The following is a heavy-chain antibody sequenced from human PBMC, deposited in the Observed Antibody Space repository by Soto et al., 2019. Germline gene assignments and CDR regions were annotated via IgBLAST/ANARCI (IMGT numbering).Heavy chain of an antibody. J-gene: IGHJ4*02. Sequence: ETLSLTCAVYGGSFSGYYWSWIRQPPGKGLEWIGEINHSGSTNYNPSLKSRVTISVDTSKNQFSLKLSSVTAADTAVYYCARGKFGRIVATIKELDYWGQGTLVTVSS. CDR2: INHSGST. V-gene: IGHV4-34*01. CDR3: ARGKFGRIVATIKELDY. CDR1: GGSFSGYY. D-gene: IGHD5-12*01.